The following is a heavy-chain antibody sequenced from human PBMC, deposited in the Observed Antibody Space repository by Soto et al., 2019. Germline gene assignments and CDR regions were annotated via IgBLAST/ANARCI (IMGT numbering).Heavy chain of an antibody. Sequence: QLQESGPGLVKPSETLSLTCTVSGGSIISSNFYWGWIRQPPGKGLEWIGSVEYGGSTYDNPSLKSRVTHSADTSKNQCSLKLTSVTAADTAIYYCARHVRGAVTMNWFDPWGHGTLVTVSS. J-gene: IGHJ5*02. CDR2: VEYGGST. D-gene: IGHD3-10*02. V-gene: IGHV4-39*01. CDR1: GGSIISSNFY. CDR3: ARHVRGAVTMNWFDP.